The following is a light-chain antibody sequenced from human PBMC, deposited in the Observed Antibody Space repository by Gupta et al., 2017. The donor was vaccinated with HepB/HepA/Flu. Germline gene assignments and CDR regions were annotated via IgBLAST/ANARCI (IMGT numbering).Light chain of an antibody. CDR3: QSYDSSLSANYV. V-gene: IGLV1-40*01. CDR2: GNS. CDR1: SSNIGAGYD. Sequence: QSVLTQPHSVSAPPGQRVTISCTGCSSNIGAGYDVHWYQQLPGTAPKLLIYGNSNRPSGVPDRFSGSKSGTSASLAITGLQAEDEADYYCQSYDSSLSANYVFGTGTKVTVL. J-gene: IGLJ1*01.